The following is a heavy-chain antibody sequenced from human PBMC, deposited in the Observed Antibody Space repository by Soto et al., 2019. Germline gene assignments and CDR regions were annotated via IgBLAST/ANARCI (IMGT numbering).Heavy chain of an antibody. CDR3: ARRIPPRYDSSGLNWFDP. CDR1: GGSISSSNW. Sequence: SETLSLTCAVSGGSISSSNWWSWVRQPPGKGLEWIGEIYHSGSTNYNPSLKSRVTISVDKSKNQFSLKLCSVTAADTAVYYCARRIPPRYDSSGLNWFDPWGQGTLVTVSS. D-gene: IGHD3-22*01. V-gene: IGHV4-4*02. J-gene: IGHJ5*02. CDR2: IYHSGST.